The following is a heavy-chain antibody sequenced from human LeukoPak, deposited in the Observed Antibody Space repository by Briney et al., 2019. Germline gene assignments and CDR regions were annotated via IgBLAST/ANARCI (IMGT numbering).Heavy chain of an antibody. J-gene: IGHJ5*02. CDR2: IIPILGIA. CDR3: ARGPVSLTSWFDP. V-gene: IGHV1-69*04. D-gene: IGHD1-1*01. CDR1: GGTFSSYA. Sequence: SVKVSCKASGGTFSSYAISWVRQAPGQGLEWMGRIIPILGIANYAQKFQGRVTITADKSTSTAYMELSSLRSEDTAVYYCARGPVSLTSWFDPWGQGTLVTVSS.